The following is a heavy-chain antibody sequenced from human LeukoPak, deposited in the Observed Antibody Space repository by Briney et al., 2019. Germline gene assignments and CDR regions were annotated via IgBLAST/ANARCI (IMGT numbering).Heavy chain of an antibody. Sequence: SETLSLTCAVSGYSISSGYYWGWIRQPPGKGLEWIGSIYHSGSTYYNPSLKSRVTISVDTSKNQFSLKLSSVIAADTAVYYCARHDYSNFVYFDYWGQGTLVTVSS. J-gene: IGHJ4*02. CDR3: ARHDYSNFVYFDY. CDR2: IYHSGST. V-gene: IGHV4-38-2*01. D-gene: IGHD4-11*01. CDR1: GYSISSGYY.